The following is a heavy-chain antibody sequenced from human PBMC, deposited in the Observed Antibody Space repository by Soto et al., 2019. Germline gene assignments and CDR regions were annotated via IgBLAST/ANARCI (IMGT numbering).Heavy chain of an antibody. CDR2: IYSGVST. V-gene: IGHV3-53*01. Sequence: EVQLVESGGGLTQPGGSLRLSCAASGFTVSSHYMSWVRQAPGKGLEWVSVIYSGVSTYYADSVKGRFTISRDNSKNTLYLHMHILRAEDTAVYYCGREGAGRRHYWGQGTLVTVSS. CDR1: GFTVSSHY. J-gene: IGHJ4*02. D-gene: IGHD3-16*01. CDR3: GREGAGRRHY.